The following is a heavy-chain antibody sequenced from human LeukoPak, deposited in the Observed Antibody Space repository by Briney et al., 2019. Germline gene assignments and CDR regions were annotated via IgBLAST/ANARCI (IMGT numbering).Heavy chain of an antibody. CDR3: AKDYYGSGSSTYYYYYYMDV. CDR2: ISYDVRTT. V-gene: IGHV3-30*18. CDR1: GFTFSNYG. D-gene: IGHD3-10*01. J-gene: IGHJ6*03. Sequence: GGSLRLSCAASGFTFSNYGMHWVRQAPGKGLEWVTVISYDVRTTYYADSVKGRFTISRDNSKNTLYLQMNSLRAEDTAVYYCAKDYYGSGSSTYYYYYYMDVWGKGTTVTISS.